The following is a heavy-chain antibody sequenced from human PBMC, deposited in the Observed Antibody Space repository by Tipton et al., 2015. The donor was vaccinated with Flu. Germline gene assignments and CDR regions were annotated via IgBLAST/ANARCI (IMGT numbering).Heavy chain of an antibody. Sequence: TLSLTCIVSSGSVSSRNWWTWIRLAPGKGPEWIGKVYRDGTSDYNPTLRSRVTISIDKSKNEFALRLNSVTAADTAVYYCARQFVPMYGVVIMARVDSWGQGIRVTVSS. CDR3: ARQFVPMYGVVIMARVDS. J-gene: IGHJ5*01. D-gene: IGHD3-3*01. CDR1: SGSVSSRNW. CDR2: VYRDGTS. V-gene: IGHV4/OR15-8*02.